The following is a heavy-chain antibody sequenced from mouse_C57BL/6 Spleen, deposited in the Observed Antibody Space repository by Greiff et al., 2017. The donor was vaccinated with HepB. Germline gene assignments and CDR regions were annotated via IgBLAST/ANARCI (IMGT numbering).Heavy chain of an antibody. CDR2: ISYDGSN. D-gene: IGHD1-1*01. Sequence: VQLKESGPGLVKPSQSLSLTCSVTGYSITSGYYWNWIRQFPGNKLEWMGYISYDGSNNYNPSLKNRISITRDTSKNQFFLKLNSVTTEDTATYYCAREDYGSSGYAMDYWGQGTSVTVSS. J-gene: IGHJ4*01. CDR3: AREDYGSSGYAMDY. V-gene: IGHV3-6*01. CDR1: GYSITSGYY.